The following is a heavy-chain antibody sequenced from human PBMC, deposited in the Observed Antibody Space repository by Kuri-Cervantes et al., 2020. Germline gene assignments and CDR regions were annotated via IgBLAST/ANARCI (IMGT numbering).Heavy chain of an antibody. Sequence: GESLKISCAASGFTFSSYGMHWVRQAPGNGLEWVAVISYDGSNKYYADSVKGRFTISRDNSKNTLYLQMNSLRAEDTAVYYCARDGDGSGWYSYYYGMDVWGQGTTVTVSS. V-gene: IGHV3-30*03. CDR2: ISYDGSNK. J-gene: IGHJ6*02. CDR3: ARDGDGSGWYSYYYGMDV. CDR1: GFTFSSYG. D-gene: IGHD6-19*01.